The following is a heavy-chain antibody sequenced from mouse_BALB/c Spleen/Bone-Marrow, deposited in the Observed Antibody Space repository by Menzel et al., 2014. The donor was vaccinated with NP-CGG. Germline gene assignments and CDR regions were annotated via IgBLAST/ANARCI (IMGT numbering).Heavy chain of an antibody. Sequence: VQLQQSGAELMKPGASVKISCKATGYTLSSYWIEWVKQRPGHGLEWIGEILPESGSTNYNEKFKGKATFTADTSSNTAYMQLSSLTSEDSAVYYCARSTGTWDYWGQGTTLTVSS. CDR3: ARSTGTWDY. CDR1: GYTLSSYW. D-gene: IGHD4-1*02. J-gene: IGHJ2*01. CDR2: ILPESGST. V-gene: IGHV1-9*01.